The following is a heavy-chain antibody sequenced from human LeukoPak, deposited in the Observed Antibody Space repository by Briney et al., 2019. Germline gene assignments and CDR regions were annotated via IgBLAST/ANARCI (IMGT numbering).Heavy chain of an antibody. CDR2: FDPEDGET. CDR3: AKDLGTVASYSFDY. CDR1: GYTLTELS. D-gene: IGHD4-23*01. J-gene: IGHJ4*02. Sequence: ASVKVSCKVSGYTLTELSMHWVRQAPGKGLEWMGGFDPEDGETIYAQKFQGRVTMTEDTSTDTAYMELNSLRAEDTAVYYCAKDLGTVASYSFDYWGQGTLVTVSS. V-gene: IGHV1-24*01.